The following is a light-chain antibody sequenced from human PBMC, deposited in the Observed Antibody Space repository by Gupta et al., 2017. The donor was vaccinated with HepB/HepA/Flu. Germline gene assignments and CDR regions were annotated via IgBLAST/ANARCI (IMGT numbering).Light chain of an antibody. Sequence: IVMTQPPDSLALSLGERATINCKSSQSVLYSSNNETSLAWYQQKPGQPPKLLIYWAPTRESGVPDRFSGSGSGTDFTLTISSLQAEDVAVYYCQQYYSTPYTFGQGTKLEIK. CDR1: QSVLYSSNNETS. CDR3: QQYYSTPYT. CDR2: WAP. J-gene: IGKJ2*01. V-gene: IGKV4-1*01.